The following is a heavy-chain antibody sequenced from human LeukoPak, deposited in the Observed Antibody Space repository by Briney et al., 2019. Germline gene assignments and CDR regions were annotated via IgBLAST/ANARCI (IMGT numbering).Heavy chain of an antibody. D-gene: IGHD6-13*01. CDR2: ISGSGGST. V-gene: IGHV3-23*01. J-gene: IGHJ4*02. CDR3: AKTPGIAAAGTSKFDY. CDR1: GFTFSSYA. Sequence: GGSLRLSCAASGFTFSSYAMSWVRQAPGKGLEWVSAISGSGGSTYYADSVKGRFTISRDNSKNTLYLQMNSLRAEDTAVYYCAKTPGIAAAGTSKFDYWGQGTLVTVSS.